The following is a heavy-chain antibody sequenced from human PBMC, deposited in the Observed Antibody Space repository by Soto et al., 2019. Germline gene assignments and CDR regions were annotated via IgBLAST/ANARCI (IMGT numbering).Heavy chain of an antibody. D-gene: IGHD3-3*01. CDR3: ARENYDFWSGYRTIDY. J-gene: IGHJ4*02. Sequence: PSETLSLTCAVSSGSISSSNWWSWVRQPPGKGLEWIGEIYHSGSTNYNPSLKSRVTISVDKSKNQFSLKLSSVTAADTAVYYCARENYDFWSGYRTIDYWGQGTLVTVSS. V-gene: IGHV4-4*02. CDR1: SGSISSSNW. CDR2: IYHSGST.